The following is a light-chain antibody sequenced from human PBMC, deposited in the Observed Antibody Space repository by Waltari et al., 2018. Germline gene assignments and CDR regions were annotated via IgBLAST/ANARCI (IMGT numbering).Light chain of an antibody. Sequence: QPDLTQPRSVSGSAGQSVTSSCTGASSDVGAYECVSCYQHHPGKAPTLIIYGVTKRPSGVPDRFSGSKSGSTASLIVSGIQAEDEADYYCCSYVGAYSFVLFGGGTRLTVL. J-gene: IGLJ3*02. CDR1: SSDVGAYEC. CDR3: CSYVGAYSFVL. V-gene: IGLV2-11*01. CDR2: GVT.